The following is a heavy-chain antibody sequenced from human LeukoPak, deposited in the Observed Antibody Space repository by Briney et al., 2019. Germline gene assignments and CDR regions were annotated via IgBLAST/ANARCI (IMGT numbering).Heavy chain of an antibody. V-gene: IGHV1-8*03. CDR2: MNPNSGNT. D-gene: IGHD3-10*01. CDR3: ARDNYYGSGSYSRWFDP. Sequence: ASVKVSCKASGYTFTTFDINWVRQATGQGLEWMGWMNPNSGNTGYAQKFQGRVTITRNTSTNTAYMELSSLRSEDTAVYYCARDNYYGSGSYSRWFDPWGQGTLVTVSS. J-gene: IGHJ5*02. CDR1: GYTFTTFD.